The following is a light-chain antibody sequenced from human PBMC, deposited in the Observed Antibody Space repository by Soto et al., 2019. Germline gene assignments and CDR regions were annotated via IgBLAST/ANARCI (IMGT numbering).Light chain of an antibody. Sequence: EIVLTQSPGTLSLSPGERATLFCRASQSVRNSLAWYQERPGQSTRLLIYAASSRATGVPDRFSGGGSATHFDLTGSRLEPEDFAVYYCHQYGGSPRTFGQGTKLEIK. J-gene: IGKJ2*01. V-gene: IGKV3-20*01. CDR3: HQYGGSPRT. CDR2: AAS. CDR1: QSVRNS.